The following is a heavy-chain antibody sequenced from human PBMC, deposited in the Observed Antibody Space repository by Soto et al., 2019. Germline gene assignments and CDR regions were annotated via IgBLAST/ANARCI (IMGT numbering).Heavy chain of an antibody. V-gene: IGHV3-23*01. D-gene: IGHD3-10*01. CDR1: EFTFSTYA. CDR3: AKSYGSGTYSLRGDFDF. Sequence: GGSLRLSCAASEFTFSTYAMSWVRQAPGKGLEWVSGIRGSGDSTYYADSVKGRFAISRDNSKNKGYLQMNSLRAEDTALYYCAKSYGSGTYSLRGDFDFWGQGTLVTVSS. J-gene: IGHJ4*02. CDR2: IRGSGDST.